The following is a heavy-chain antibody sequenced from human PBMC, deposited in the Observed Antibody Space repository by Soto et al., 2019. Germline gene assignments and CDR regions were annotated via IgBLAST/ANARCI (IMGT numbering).Heavy chain of an antibody. CDR2: IYYSGSA. CDR3: ARAYSYGYGLFFDY. J-gene: IGHJ4*02. V-gene: IGHV4-59*08. D-gene: IGHD5-18*01. Sequence: PSETLSLTCTVSGGSISSYYWSWIRQPPGKGLELIGYIYYSGSANYNPSLKSRVTISVDTSKNQFSLKLSSVTAADTAVYYCARAYSYGYGLFFDYGGQGTLVTVPS. CDR1: GGSISSYY.